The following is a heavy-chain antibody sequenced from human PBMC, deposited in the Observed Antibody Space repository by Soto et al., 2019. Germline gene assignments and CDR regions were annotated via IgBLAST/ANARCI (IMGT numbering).Heavy chain of an antibody. CDR2: ISGSGGRT. CDR1: GFTLYSFG. V-gene: IGHV3-23*01. CDR3: AKDRETGTTRVTWFDP. D-gene: IGHD1-7*01. Sequence: EVQLLESGGGLVQPGGSLRLSCAASGFTLYSFGMTWVRQAPGKGLEWVSAISGSGGRTYYADSVKGRFTISRDKAKNTLYLQMHSLRAYEPAVYYCAKDRETGTTRVTWFDPWGQGTLVTVSS. J-gene: IGHJ5*02.